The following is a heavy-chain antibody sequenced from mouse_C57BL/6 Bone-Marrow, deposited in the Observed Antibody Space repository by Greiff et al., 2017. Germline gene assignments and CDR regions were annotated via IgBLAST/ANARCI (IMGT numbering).Heavy chain of an antibody. Sequence: VQLVESGAELVRPGASVKLSCKASGYTFTDYYINWVKQRPGQGLEWIARIYPGSGNTYYNEKFKGKATLTAEKSSSTAYMQLSSLTSEDSAVYFCARLGMDSITTVVATDFDYWGQGTTLTVSS. V-gene: IGHV1-76*01. CDR3: ARLGMDSITTVVATDFDY. CDR2: IYPGSGNT. J-gene: IGHJ2*01. CDR1: GYTFTDYY. D-gene: IGHD1-1*01.